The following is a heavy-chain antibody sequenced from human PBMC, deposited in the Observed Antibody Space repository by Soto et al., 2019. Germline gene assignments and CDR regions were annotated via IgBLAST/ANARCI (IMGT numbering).Heavy chain of an antibody. V-gene: IGHV4-30-2*01. J-gene: IGHJ5*02. CDR3: ARIPSP. CDR2: IYHSGST. CDR1: GGSLCRGAFS. D-gene: IGHD2-21*01. Sequence: SETLSLTCDVSGGSLCRGAFSWSWIRQPPGKGLEWIGYIYHSGSTYYNPSLKSRVTISVDRSKNQFSLKLSSVTAADTAVYYCARIPSPWGQGTLVTVS.